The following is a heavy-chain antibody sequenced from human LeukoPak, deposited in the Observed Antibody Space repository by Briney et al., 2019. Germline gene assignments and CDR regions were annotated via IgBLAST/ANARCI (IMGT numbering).Heavy chain of an antibody. D-gene: IGHD6-19*01. V-gene: IGHV3-53*01. Sequence: GGSLRLSCAASGFTVSNSYMNWVRQAPGKGLEWVSLIYGGGSTSYADSVKGRFTISRDNSKNTLFLQMNGLRAEDTAIYYCARDPTAVPNTWGQGTLVTVSS. CDR3: ARDPTAVPNT. CDR2: IYGGGST. CDR1: GFTVSNSY. J-gene: IGHJ5*02.